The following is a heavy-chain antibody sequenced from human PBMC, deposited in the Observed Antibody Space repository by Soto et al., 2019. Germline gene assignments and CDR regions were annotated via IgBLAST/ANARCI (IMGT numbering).Heavy chain of an antibody. CDR2: INPSGGST. J-gene: IGHJ6*03. Sequence: ASVKVSCKASGYTFTTYYMHWVRQAPGQGLEWMGIINPSGGSTSYAQKFQGRVTMTRDTSTSTVYMELSSLRSEDTAVYYCARDASPWGLLFAEPNYYYYMDVWGKGTTVTVSS. CDR1: GYTFTTYY. CDR3: ARDASPWGLLFAEPNYYYYMDV. D-gene: IGHD2-21*01. V-gene: IGHV1-46*03.